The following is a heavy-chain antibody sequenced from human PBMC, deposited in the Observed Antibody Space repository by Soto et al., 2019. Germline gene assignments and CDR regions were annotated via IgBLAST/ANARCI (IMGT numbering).Heavy chain of an antibody. CDR3: ARQRYTSGWLTGPNYYYYYGMDV. J-gene: IGHJ6*02. Sequence: GESLKISCKGSGYSFTSYWISWVRQMPVKGLEWMGRIDPSDSYTNYSPSFQGHVTISADKSISTAYLQWSSLKASDTAMYYCARQRYTSGWLTGPNYYYYYGMDVWGQGTTVTVS. V-gene: IGHV5-10-1*01. D-gene: IGHD6-19*01. CDR2: IDPSDSYT. CDR1: GYSFTSYW.